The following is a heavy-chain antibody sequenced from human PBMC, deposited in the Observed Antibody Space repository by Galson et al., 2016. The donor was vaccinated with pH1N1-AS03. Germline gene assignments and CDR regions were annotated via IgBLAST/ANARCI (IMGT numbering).Heavy chain of an antibody. J-gene: IGHJ4*02. Sequence: SLRLSCAASGFTFSGSHMHWVRQASGKGLEWVGHIRSKSDNYATVYGASVNGRFTISRDDSKSTAYLQMDSLKAEDTTVYYCCRQTCSVHDYWCQGTLVTVAS. D-gene: IGHD6-19*01. CDR1: GFTFSGSH. V-gene: IGHV3-73*01. CDR3: CRQTCSVHDY. CDR2: IRSKSDNYAT.